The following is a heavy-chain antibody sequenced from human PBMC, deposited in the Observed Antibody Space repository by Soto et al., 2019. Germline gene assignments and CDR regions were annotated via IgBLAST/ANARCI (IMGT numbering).Heavy chain of an antibody. V-gene: IGHV3-66*01. CDR1: GFTVSSNY. CDR2: IYSGGST. Sequence: EVQLVESGGGLVQPGGSLRLSCAASGFTVSSNYMSWVRQAPGKGLEWVSVIYSGGSTYYADSVKGRFTISRDNSKNTLYLQMNSLRAEDTAVYYCARAQLGYCTNDVCPLYYFDYWGQGTLVTVSS. CDR3: ARAQLGYCTNDVCPLYYFDY. J-gene: IGHJ4*02. D-gene: IGHD2-8*01.